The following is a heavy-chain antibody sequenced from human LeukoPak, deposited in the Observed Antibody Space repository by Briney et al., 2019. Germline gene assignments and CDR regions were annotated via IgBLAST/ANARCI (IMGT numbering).Heavy chain of an antibody. CDR3: ARGVDTTMAPADV. CDR2: IKQDGSEK. V-gene: IGHV3-7*01. J-gene: IGHJ6*04. CDR1: GFTFSNYW. Sequence: PGGSLRLSCAASGFTFSNYWMSWVRQAPGKGLEWVANIKQDGSEKYYVDSVKGQFTISRDNAKNSLYLQVNSLRAEDTAVYYCARGVDTTMAPADVWGKGTTVTVSS. D-gene: IGHD5-18*01.